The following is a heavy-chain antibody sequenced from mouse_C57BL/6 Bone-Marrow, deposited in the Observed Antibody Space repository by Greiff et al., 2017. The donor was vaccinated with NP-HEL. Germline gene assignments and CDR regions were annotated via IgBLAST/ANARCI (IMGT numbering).Heavy chain of an antibody. Sequence: EVQRVESGGGLVKPGGSLKLSCAASGFTFSSYAMSWVRQTPEKRLEWVATISDGGSYTYYPDNVKGRFTISRDNAKNNLYLQMSHLKSEDTAMYYCARDNWDGKWFAYWGQGTLVTVSA. D-gene: IGHD4-1*01. J-gene: IGHJ3*01. CDR2: ISDGGSYT. CDR1: GFTFSSYA. CDR3: ARDNWDGKWFAY. V-gene: IGHV5-4*01.